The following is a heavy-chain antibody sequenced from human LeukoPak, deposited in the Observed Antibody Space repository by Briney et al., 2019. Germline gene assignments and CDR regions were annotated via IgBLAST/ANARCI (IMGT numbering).Heavy chain of an antibody. CDR1: GGSISSSSYY. D-gene: IGHD3-10*01. J-gene: IGHJ3*02. CDR3: ASTITMVRGVIMIDAFDI. Sequence: SETLSLTCTVSGGSISSSSYYWGWIRQPPGKGLEWIGSIYYSGSTYYNPSLKSRVTISVDTSKNQLSLKLSSVTAADTAVYYCASTITMVRGVIMIDAFDIWGQGTMVTVSS. CDR2: IYYSGST. V-gene: IGHV4-39*01.